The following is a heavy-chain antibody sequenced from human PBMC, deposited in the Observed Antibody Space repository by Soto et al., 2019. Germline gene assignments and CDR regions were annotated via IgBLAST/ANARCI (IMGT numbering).Heavy chain of an antibody. CDR1: GFTFGNYG. Sequence: EVQLLECGGGLVQPGGSLRLSCAASGFTFGNYGMNWVRQAPGKGLEWVSGISGGGGSTYYADSVKGRFTISRDPSKNTVFLEMNSLRAEDTAVYYCAKGFIVVVTVIRPDDSFDVWGQGTLVTVSS. J-gene: IGHJ3*01. CDR3: AKGFIVVVTVIRPDDSFDV. CDR2: ISGGGGST. D-gene: IGHD2-21*02. V-gene: IGHV3-23*01.